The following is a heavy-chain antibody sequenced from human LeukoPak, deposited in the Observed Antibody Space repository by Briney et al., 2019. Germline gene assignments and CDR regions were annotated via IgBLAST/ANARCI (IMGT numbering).Heavy chain of an antibody. Sequence: GGSLRLSCAASGFTFSSYAMSWVRQAPGKGLEWVSAISGSGGSTYYADSVKGRLTISRDNSKNTLYLQMNSLRAEDTAVYYCAKSSAYSSSWYWFDPWGQGTLVTVSS. V-gene: IGHV3-23*01. D-gene: IGHD6-13*01. CDR2: ISGSGGST. CDR3: AKSSAYSSSWYWFDP. CDR1: GFTFSSYA. J-gene: IGHJ5*02.